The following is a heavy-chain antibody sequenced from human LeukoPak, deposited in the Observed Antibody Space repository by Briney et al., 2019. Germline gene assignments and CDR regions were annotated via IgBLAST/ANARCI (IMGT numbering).Heavy chain of an antibody. CDR2: ISSSSTYI. CDR3: VREWELPPYFDY. J-gene: IGHJ4*02. V-gene: IGHV3-21*01. D-gene: IGHD1-26*01. CDR1: GFTFSTYS. Sequence: GGSLRLSCAASGFTFSTYSMNWVRQAPGKGLEWVSSISSSSTYIYYADSVKGRFTISRDNAKNSLYLQMNSLRAEDTAVYYCVREWELPPYFDYWGQGTLVTVSS.